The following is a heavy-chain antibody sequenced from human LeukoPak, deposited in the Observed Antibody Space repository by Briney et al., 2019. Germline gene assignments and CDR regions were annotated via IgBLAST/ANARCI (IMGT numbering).Heavy chain of an antibody. J-gene: IGHJ1*01. V-gene: IGHV5-51*01. CDR2: IYPGDSDT. D-gene: IGHD1-26*01. CDR3: AIPPPMVGATRGYFQH. CDR1: GYSFTSYW. Sequence: GESLKISCKGSGYSFTSYWIGWVRQMPGKGLEWMGIIYPGDSDTRYSPSFQGQVTISADKSISTAYLQWSSLKASDTAMYYCAIPPPMVGATRGYFQHWGQGTLVTVSS.